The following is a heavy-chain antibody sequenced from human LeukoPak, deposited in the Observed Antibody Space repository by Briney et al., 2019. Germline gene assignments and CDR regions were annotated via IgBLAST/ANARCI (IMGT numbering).Heavy chain of an antibody. CDR2: IIPIFGTA. Sequence: GASVKVSCKASGGTFSSYAISWVRQAPGQGLEWMGGIIPIFGTANYAQKFQGRVTITADKSTSTAYMELSSLRSDDTAVYYCARAGKGDILTGYYFFDYWGQGTLVTVSS. V-gene: IGHV1-69*06. CDR3: ARAGKGDILTGYYFFDY. J-gene: IGHJ4*02. CDR1: GGTFSSYA. D-gene: IGHD3-9*01.